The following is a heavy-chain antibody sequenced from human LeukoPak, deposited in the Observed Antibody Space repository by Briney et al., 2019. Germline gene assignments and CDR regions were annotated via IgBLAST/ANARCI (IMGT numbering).Heavy chain of an antibody. CDR2: IWYDGSNK. V-gene: IGHV3-33*01. D-gene: IGHD2-2*01. Sequence: GGSLRLSCAASGFTFSSYGMHWVRQAPGKGLEWVAVIWYDGSNKYYADSVKGRFTISRDNSKNTLYLQMNSLRAEDTAVYYCARGYCSSTTCLGDAFDIWGQGTMVTVSS. CDR1: GFTFSSYG. J-gene: IGHJ3*02. CDR3: ARGYCSSTTCLGDAFDI.